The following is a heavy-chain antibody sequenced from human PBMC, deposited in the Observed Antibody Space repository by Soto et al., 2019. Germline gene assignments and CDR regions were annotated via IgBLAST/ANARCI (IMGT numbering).Heavy chain of an antibody. CDR2: MNPNRTNT. J-gene: IGHJ4*02. V-gene: IGHV1-8*01. CDR3: ARGDYGTGGYPFPYFDY. Sequence: GASVKVSCKSSGYTFTTYDSNWVRQAPGQGLEWMGWMNPNRTNTGYAEKFQGRVTMTRDTSISTAYMELSSLGYDDTAVYFCARGDYGTGGYPFPYFDYWGQGTLVTVSS. D-gene: IGHD2-8*02. CDR1: GYTFTTYD.